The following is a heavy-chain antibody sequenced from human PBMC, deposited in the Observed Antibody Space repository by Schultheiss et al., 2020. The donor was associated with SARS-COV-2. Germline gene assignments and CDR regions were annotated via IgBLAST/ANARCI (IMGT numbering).Heavy chain of an antibody. V-gene: IGHV1-69*13. D-gene: IGHD3-9*01. J-gene: IGHJ6*02. CDR2: IIHIFGTA. CDR1: GGTFSSYA. CDR3: ARRPVYDILTGNRPYYYYYGMDV. Sequence: SVKVSCKASGGTFSSYAISWVRQAPGQGLEWMGGIIHIFGTANYAQKFQGRVTITADESTSTAYMELSSLRSEDTAVYYCARRPVYDILTGNRPYYYYYGMDVWGQGTTVTVSS.